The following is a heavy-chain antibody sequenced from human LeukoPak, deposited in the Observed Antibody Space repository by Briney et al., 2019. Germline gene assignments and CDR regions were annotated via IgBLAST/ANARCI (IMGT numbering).Heavy chain of an antibody. J-gene: IGHJ6*04. V-gene: IGHV3-7*03. CDR3: ARDHCGSTSCYATYYYYGMDV. CDR2: IKQDGSEK. D-gene: IGHD2-2*01. CDR1: GFNLTNYW. Sequence: GGSLRLSCEASGFNLTNYWMSWVRQAPGEGLEWVANIKQDGSEKYYVDSVKGRFTISRDNAKNSLYLQMNSLRGEDTAVYYCARDHCGSTSCYATYYYYGMDVWGKGTTVTVFS.